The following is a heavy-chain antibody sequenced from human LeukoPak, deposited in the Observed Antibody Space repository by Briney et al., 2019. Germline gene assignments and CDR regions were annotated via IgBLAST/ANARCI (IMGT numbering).Heavy chain of an antibody. V-gene: IGHV4-61*02. CDR3: ARRKDGQVYSYGLGPFDY. J-gene: IGHJ4*02. D-gene: IGHD5-18*01. CDR1: GGSISSGSYY. Sequence: SETLSLTCTVSGGSISSGSYYWSWIRQPAGKGLEWIGRIYTSGSTNYNPSLKSRVTISLDTSKNQFSLKLSSVTAADTAVYYCARRKDGQVYSYGLGPFDYWGQGTLVTVSS. CDR2: IYTSGST.